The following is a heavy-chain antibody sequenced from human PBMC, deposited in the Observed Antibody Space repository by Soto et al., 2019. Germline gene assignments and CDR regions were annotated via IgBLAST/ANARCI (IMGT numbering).Heavy chain of an antibody. CDR1: GDSISSDKW. CDR3: ARGETQQQRDY. Sequence: SETLSLTCAVSGDSISSDKWWSWIRQPPGKGLQWVGEIYHSGSTKYNPSLKSRVIISVDKSKNQFSLKLSSVTDADTAVYYCARGETQQQRDYWGQGTLVTVSS. J-gene: IGHJ4*02. D-gene: IGHD6-13*01. V-gene: IGHV4-4*02. CDR2: IYHSGST.